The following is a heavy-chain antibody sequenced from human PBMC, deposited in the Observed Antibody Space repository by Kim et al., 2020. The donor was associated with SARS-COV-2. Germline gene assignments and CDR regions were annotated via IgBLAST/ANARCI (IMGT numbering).Heavy chain of an antibody. Sequence: GGSLRLFCAGSAFTFSDSTMHWVRQASGKGLEWVGRIRSKTYNYATAYAASVNGRFTISRDDSKNTAYLQMNSLKTEDTAVYYCLRRTGSGFVGDYWGQGTLVTVSS. CDR1: AFTFSDST. J-gene: IGHJ4*02. V-gene: IGHV3-73*01. CDR2: IRSKTYNYAT. D-gene: IGHD3-22*01. CDR3: LRRTGSGFVGDY.